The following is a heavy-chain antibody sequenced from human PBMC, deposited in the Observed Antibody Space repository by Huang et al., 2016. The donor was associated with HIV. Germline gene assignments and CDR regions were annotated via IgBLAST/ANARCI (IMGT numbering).Heavy chain of an antibody. CDR3: AKDIKPTLYYGMDV. CDR1: GFTFDDYA. CDR2: ISWNSGSI. Sequence: EVQLVESGGGLVQPGRSLRLSCAASGFTFDDYARHWVRQAPGKVLDGGSGISWNSGSIGYADSVKGRFTISRDNAKNSLYLQMNRLRAEDTALYYCAKDIKPTLYYGMDVWGQGTTVTVSS. V-gene: IGHV3-9*01. J-gene: IGHJ6*02.